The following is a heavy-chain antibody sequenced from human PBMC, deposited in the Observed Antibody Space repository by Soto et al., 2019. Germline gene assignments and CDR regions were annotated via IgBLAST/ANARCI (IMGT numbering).Heavy chain of an antibody. CDR2: ISAYNGNT. CDR1: GYTFTSYG. Sequence: ASVKVSCKASGYTFTSYGISWVRQAPGQGLEWKGWISAYNGNTNYAQKLQGRVTMTTDTSTSTAYMELRSLRSDDTAVYYCARVGDQTGIAAAKTGAFDIWGQGTMVTVSS. V-gene: IGHV1-18*01. D-gene: IGHD6-13*01. J-gene: IGHJ3*02. CDR3: ARVGDQTGIAAAKTGAFDI.